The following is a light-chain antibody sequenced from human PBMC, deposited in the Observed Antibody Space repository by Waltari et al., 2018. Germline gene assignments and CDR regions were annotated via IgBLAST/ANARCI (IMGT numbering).Light chain of an antibody. J-gene: IGLJ2*01. CDR3: QSYDLNSRVV. CDR1: SGNIARNY. CDR2: EDT. Sequence: FMLTQPHSVSESPGKTVTISCTRSSGNIARNYVQWYQQRPGGAPTTIIYEDTQRPSGVPDRFSGSIDSSSNSASLTISGLITEDEADYYCQSYDLNSRVVFGGRTKLTVL. V-gene: IGLV6-57*03.